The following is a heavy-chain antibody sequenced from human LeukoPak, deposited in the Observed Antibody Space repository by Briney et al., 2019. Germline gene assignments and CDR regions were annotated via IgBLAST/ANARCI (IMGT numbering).Heavy chain of an antibody. CDR1: GYTFTSYG. Sequence: GASVKVSCKASGYTFTSYGISWVRQAPGQGLEWMGWISAYNGNTNYAQKLQGRVTMNTDTYTSTAYMELRSLRSDDTAVYYCARVVGSGSYYYYYMDVWGKGTTVTVSS. V-gene: IGHV1-18*01. D-gene: IGHD3-10*01. CDR3: ARVVGSGSYYYYYMDV. J-gene: IGHJ6*03. CDR2: ISAYNGNT.